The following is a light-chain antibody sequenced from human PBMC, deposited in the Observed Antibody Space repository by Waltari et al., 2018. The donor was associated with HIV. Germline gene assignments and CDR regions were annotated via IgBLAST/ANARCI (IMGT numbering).Light chain of an antibody. CDR2: RVN. CDR1: NTDIGIYTL. CDR3: SSYTSADSLL. V-gene: IGLV2-14*01. J-gene: IGLJ2*01. Sequence: QSALTQPASVSGSPGQSITISCTGANTDIGIYTLVPWYRQQPGKAPQLLIYRVNTRPAGVSDRFSGSKSGNTASLTISSLQAEDEADYYCSSYTSADSLLFGGGTKLTVL.